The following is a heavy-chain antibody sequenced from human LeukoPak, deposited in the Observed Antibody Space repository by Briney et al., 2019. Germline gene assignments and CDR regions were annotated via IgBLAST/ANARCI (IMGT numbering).Heavy chain of an antibody. D-gene: IGHD3-10*01. Sequence: GGSLRLSCAASGFTFSSYWMHWVRQAPGKGLVWVSRINTDGSSTSYADSVKGRFTISRDNAKNTLYLQMNSLRAEDTAVYYCARGQGGRVSWYFDLWGRGTLVTVSS. CDR2: INTDGSST. CDR1: GFTFSSYW. V-gene: IGHV3-74*01. J-gene: IGHJ2*01. CDR3: ARGQGGRVSWYFDL.